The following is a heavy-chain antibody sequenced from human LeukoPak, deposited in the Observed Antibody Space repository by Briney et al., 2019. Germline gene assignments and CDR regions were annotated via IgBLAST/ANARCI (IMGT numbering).Heavy chain of an antibody. CDR1: GGSISSYY. CDR3: ARGRRRDGYNYQYLYYFDY. D-gene: IGHD5-24*01. V-gene: IGHV4-59*01. Sequence: PSETLSLTCTVSGGSISSYYWSWIRQPPGKGLEWIGYIYYSGSTNYNPSLKSRVTISVDTSKNQFSLKLSSVTAADTADYYCARGRRRDGYNYQYLYYFDYWGQGTLVPVSS. CDR2: IYYSGST. J-gene: IGHJ4*02.